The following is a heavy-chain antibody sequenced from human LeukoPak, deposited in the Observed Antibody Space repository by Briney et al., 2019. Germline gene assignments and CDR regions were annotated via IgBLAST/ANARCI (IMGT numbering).Heavy chain of an antibody. V-gene: IGHV3-30-3*01. J-gene: IGHJ4*02. CDR3: ARQDISLDD. CDR2: IESDVTNK. Sequence: PGGSLRLSCAASGFAFSRHTMHSVRQAPGKGLEWVAVIESDVTNKYHADSVKGRFTISRDNSKNTLYLQMSSLRPEDTALYFCARQDISLDDWGQGTLVTVSS. D-gene: IGHD3-3*02. CDR1: GFAFSRHT.